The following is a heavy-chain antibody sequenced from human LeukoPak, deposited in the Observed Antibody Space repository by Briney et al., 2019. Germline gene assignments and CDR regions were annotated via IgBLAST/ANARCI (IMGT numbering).Heavy chain of an antibody. CDR3: ARDPAPWVGATSERGAFDI. D-gene: IGHD1-26*01. J-gene: IGHJ3*02. Sequence: GGSLRLSCAASGFTFSSYAMSWVRQAPGKGLEWVSAISGSGGSTYYADSVKGRFTISRDNSKNTLYLQVNSLRAEDTAVYYCARDPAPWVGATSERGAFDIWGQGTMVTVSS. V-gene: IGHV3-23*01. CDR1: GFTFSSYA. CDR2: ISGSGGST.